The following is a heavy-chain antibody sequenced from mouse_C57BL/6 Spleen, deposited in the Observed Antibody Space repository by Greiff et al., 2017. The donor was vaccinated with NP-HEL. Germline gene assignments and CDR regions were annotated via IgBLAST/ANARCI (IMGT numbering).Heavy chain of an antibody. CDR3: ARGRYPDY. J-gene: IGHJ2*01. CDR1: GFTFSDYY. D-gene: IGHD1-1*01. V-gene: IGHV5-16*01. Sequence: DVQLQESEGGLVQPGSSMKLSCTASGFTFSDYYMAWVRQVPEKGLEWVANINYDGSSTYYLDSLKSRFIISRDNAKNILYLQMSSLKSEDTATYYCARGRYPDYWGQGTTLTVSS. CDR2: INYDGSST.